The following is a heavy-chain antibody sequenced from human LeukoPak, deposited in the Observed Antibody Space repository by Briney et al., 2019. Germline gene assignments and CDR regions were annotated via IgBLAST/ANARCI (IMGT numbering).Heavy chain of an antibody. Sequence: GESLKISCKGSGYSFTNYWIGWVRQMPGQGLEWMGGIDPSDSHVNYRPSFQGHVTISVDTSISTVYLQWSSLKASDTAIYYCVKHNEYSRSSFDCWGQGTLVTVSS. CDR1: GYSFTNYW. CDR3: VKHNEYSRSSFDC. J-gene: IGHJ4*02. V-gene: IGHV5-10-1*01. D-gene: IGHD6-6*01. CDR2: IDPSDSHV.